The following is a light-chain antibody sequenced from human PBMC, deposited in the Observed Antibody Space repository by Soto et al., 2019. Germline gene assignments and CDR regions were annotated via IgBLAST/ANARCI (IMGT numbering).Light chain of an antibody. CDR2: GNT. CDR1: SSDIGAGHA. J-gene: IGLJ1*01. V-gene: IGLV1-40*01. CDR3: QSYENSLTAPYV. Sequence: QSVLTQPPSVSGAPGQRVTISCTGSSSDIGAGHAVHWYQQLPGTAPKLLIYGNTNRPSGVPDRFSASKSGTSASLTIAGLQDEDVADYYCQSYENSLTAPYVFGTGTKLTVL.